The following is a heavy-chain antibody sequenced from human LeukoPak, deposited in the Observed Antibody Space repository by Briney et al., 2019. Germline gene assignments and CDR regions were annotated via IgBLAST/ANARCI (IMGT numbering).Heavy chain of an antibody. D-gene: IGHD1-1*01. Sequence: VKVSCKASGHTFTGYYMHWVRQAPGQGLEWMGWINPNSGGTNYAQKFQGRVTMTRDTSISTAYMELSRLRSDDTAVYYCAGNQPTTNYYYYGMDVWGQGTTVTVSS. CDR1: GHTFTGYY. V-gene: IGHV1-2*02. CDR3: AGNQPTTNYYYYGMDV. J-gene: IGHJ6*02. CDR2: INPNSGGT.